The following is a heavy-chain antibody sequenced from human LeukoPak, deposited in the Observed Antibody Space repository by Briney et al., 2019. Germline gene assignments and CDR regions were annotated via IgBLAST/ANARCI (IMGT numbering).Heavy chain of an antibody. CDR3: AKGGFYSFFDY. Sequence: GGSLRLSCAASGFTFSSYAMSWVRQAPGKGLEWVSLIGGSGGNTYYADSVKGRFTISRDNSKNTLYLQMNSLRAEDTAVYYCAKGGFYSFFDYWGQGTLVPVSS. J-gene: IGHJ4*02. V-gene: IGHV3-23*01. D-gene: IGHD3-22*01. CDR1: GFTFSSYA. CDR2: IGGSGGNT.